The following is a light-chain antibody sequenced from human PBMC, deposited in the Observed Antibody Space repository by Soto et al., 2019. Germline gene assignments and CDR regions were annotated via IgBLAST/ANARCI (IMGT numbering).Light chain of an antibody. V-gene: IGLV2-14*01. CDR3: SSYTSSSTSDVV. CDR2: EVS. J-gene: IGLJ2*01. Sequence: QSALTQPASVSGSPGQSITISCTGTSSDVGGYKYVSWYQQYPGKAPKLMIYEVSNRPSGVSNRFSGSKSGNTASLTISGLQAEDEADYYRSSYTSSSTSDVVFGGGTKLTVL. CDR1: SSDVGGYKY.